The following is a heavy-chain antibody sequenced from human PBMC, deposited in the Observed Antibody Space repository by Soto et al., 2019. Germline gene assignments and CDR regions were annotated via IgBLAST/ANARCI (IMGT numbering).Heavy chain of an antibody. CDR2: IYYSGST. CDR1: GGSISSSSYY. J-gene: IGHJ5*02. D-gene: IGHD6-13*01. V-gene: IGHV4-39*01. Sequence: QLQLQESGPGLVKPSETLSLTCTVSGGSISSSSYYWGWIRQPPGKGLEWIGSIYYSGSTYYNPSLKSRVTIAVDPSKNQFSLKLSSVPAADTAVYYCARPVMAAAGAAAELYNWFDPWGQGTLVTVSS. CDR3: ARPVMAAAGAAAELYNWFDP.